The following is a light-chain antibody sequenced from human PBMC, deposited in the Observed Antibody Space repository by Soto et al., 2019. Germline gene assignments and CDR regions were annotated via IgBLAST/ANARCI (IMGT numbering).Light chain of an antibody. CDR3: QQTYSTPWT. J-gene: IGKJ1*01. V-gene: IGKV1-39*01. CDR1: QSISSY. Sequence: DIQMTQSPSSLSASVGDRVTITCRASQSISSYLNWYQQKPGKAPNLLIYAASSLQSGVPSRFSGSGSGTDFALTISSLQPEDFATIYCQQTYSTPWTFGQGTKVDIK. CDR2: AAS.